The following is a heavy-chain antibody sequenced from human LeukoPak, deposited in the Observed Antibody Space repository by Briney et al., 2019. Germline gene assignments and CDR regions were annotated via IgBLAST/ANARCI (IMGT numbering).Heavy chain of an antibody. D-gene: IGHD1-26*01. CDR2: TYYRSKWYN. CDR1: GDSVSSNSAA. CDR3: ARDRPREPGWFDP. J-gene: IGHJ5*02. V-gene: IGHV6-1*01. Sequence: SQTLSLTCAISGDSVSSNSAAWHWIRQSPSRGLEWLGRTYYRSKWYNDYAVSVKSRITINPDTSKNQFSLQLNSVTPEDTAVYYCARDRPREPGWFDPWGQGTLVTVSS.